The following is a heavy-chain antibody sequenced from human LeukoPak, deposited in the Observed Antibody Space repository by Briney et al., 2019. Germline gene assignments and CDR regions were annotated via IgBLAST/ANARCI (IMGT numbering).Heavy chain of an antibody. V-gene: IGHV1-8*03. J-gene: IGHJ4*02. CDR2: MNPNSGNT. CDR3: ARAGYVTSDY. Sequence: ASVKVSCKASGYTFTGYYMHWVRQATGQGLEWMGWMNPNSGNTGYAQKFQGRVTITRNTSISTAYMELSSLRSEDTAVYYCARAGYVTSDYWGQGTLVTVSS. CDR1: GYTFTGYY. D-gene: IGHD5-12*01.